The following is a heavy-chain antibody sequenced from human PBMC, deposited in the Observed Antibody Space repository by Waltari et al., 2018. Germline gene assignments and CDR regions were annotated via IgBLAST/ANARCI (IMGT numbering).Heavy chain of an antibody. CDR3: ARGLTESDYFDY. J-gene: IGHJ4*02. V-gene: IGHV1-8*01. CDR2: MNPNSGNT. CDR1: GYTFTSYD. Sequence: QVQLVQSGAEVKKPGASVKVSCKASGYTFTSYDINWVRQATGQGLEWMGWMNPNSGNTGYAQKVQGRVTMTMNTSISTAYMELSSLRSEDTAVYYCARGLTESDYFDYWGQGTLVTVSS.